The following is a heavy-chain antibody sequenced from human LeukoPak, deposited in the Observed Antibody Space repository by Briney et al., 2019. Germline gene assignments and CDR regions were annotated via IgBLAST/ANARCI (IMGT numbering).Heavy chain of an antibody. CDR1: GDSISSTSYY. CDR2: IYNSGTT. V-gene: IGHV4-39*07. D-gene: IGHD2-21*01. Sequence: SETLSLTCTVSGDSISSTSYYWDWIRQPPGKGLEWIGSIYNSGTTYYNPSLKSRVTISVDTSKNQFSLKLSSVTAADTAVYYCARRHRTYFDYWGQGTLVTVSS. CDR3: ARRHRTYFDY. J-gene: IGHJ4*02.